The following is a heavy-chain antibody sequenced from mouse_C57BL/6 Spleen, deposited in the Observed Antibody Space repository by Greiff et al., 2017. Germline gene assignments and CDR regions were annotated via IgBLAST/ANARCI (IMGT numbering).Heavy chain of an antibody. V-gene: IGHV7-3*01. J-gene: IGHJ4*01. D-gene: IGHD1-1*01. CDR1: GFTFTDYY. CDR2: IRNKANGYTT. CDR3: ARNGNYGAYAMDY. Sequence: EVKLVESGGGLVQPGGSLSLSCAASGFTFTDYYMSWVRQPPGKALEWLGFIRNKANGYTTEYSAFVKGRFTISRDNYQSILYHQMKALRAEDMATYFCARNGNYGAYAMDYWGQGTSVTVSS.